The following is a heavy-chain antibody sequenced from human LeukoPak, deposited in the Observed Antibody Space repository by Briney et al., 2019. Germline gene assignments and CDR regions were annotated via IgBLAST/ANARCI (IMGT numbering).Heavy chain of an antibody. J-gene: IGHJ5*02. CDR2: INIGGTNT. V-gene: IGHV3-11*01. CDR1: GFTFNDYY. Sequence: NPGGSLRLSGAASGFTFNDYYMSWIRQAPGKGLEWLSYINIGGTNTHYADSVKGRFTISRDNAKKSLYLEMNNLRAEDTAVYYCATDGAGFDTWGQGVLVTVSS. CDR3: ATDGAGFDT.